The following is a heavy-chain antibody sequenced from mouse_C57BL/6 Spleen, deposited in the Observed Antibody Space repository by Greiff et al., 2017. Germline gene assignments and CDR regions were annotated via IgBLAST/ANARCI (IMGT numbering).Heavy chain of an antibody. V-gene: IGHV1-64*01. CDR1: GYTFTSYW. D-gene: IGHD1-1*01. J-gene: IGHJ1*03. Sequence: QVQLQQPGAELVKPGASVKLSCKASGYTFTSYWMHWVKPRPGQGLEWIGMIHPNSGSTNYNEKFKSKATLTVDKSSSTAYMQLSSRTSEDSAVYYCARRGYLLHWYFDVWGTGTTVTVSS. CDR2: IHPNSGST. CDR3: ARRGYLLHWYFDV.